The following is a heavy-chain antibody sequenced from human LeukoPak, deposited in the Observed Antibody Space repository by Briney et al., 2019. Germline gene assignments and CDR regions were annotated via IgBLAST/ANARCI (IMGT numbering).Heavy chain of an antibody. CDR2: ISHTGSSI. CDR1: GFTFSDEY. V-gene: IGHV3-11*01. J-gene: IGHJ4*02. CDR3: ARARGAGPGAHFDY. D-gene: IGHD3-10*01. Sequence: GGSLRLSCAASGFTFSDEYMSWIRQAPGKGLEWISYISHTGSSIFYADSVKGRFTISRDNAKNSLYLQMNSLRAEDAAAYYCARARGAGPGAHFDYWGQGTLVTVSS.